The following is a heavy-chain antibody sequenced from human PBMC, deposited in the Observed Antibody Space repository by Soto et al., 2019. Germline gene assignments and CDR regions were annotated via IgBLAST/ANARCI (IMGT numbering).Heavy chain of an antibody. J-gene: IGHJ4*02. CDR1: GFTFSSYT. V-gene: IGHV3-23*01. Sequence: XGSLRLTCAASGFTFSSYTMSWVRQAPGKGLDWVSAISGSGGSTYYADSVKGRFTISRDNSKNTLYLQMNSLRAEDTAVYYCARERWLQLNCNFDDWGQGTLVTVSS. D-gene: IGHD5-12*01. CDR3: ARERWLQLNCNFDD. CDR2: ISGSGGST.